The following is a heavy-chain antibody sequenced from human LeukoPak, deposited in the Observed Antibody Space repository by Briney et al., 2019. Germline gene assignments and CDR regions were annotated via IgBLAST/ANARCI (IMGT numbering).Heavy chain of an antibody. CDR3: AKKGLQQSGPGRWFDP. J-gene: IGHJ5*02. D-gene: IGHD4-11*01. CDR2: IGAGGTFT. CDR1: GFTFSSYA. Sequence: HPGGSLRLSCTASGFTFSSYAMNWVRQAPGKGLEWVSGIGAGGTFTYYADSVKGRFTIFRDNSRNTLYLQMNSLRADDTAVYYCAKKGLQQSGPGRWFDPWGQGTLVTVSS. V-gene: IGHV3-23*01.